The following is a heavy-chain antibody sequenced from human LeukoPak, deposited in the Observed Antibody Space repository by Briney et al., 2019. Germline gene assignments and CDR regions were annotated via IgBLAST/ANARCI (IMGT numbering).Heavy chain of an antibody. J-gene: IGHJ5*02. CDR1: GYTFTSYA. V-gene: IGHV7-4-1*02. D-gene: IGHD3-3*01. Sequence: ASVKVSCKASGYTFTSYAMNWVRQAPGQGLEWMGWINTNTGNPTYAQGFTGRFVFSLDTSVSTAYLQISSLKAEDTAVYYCATEQAPTIFGVVPREDWFDPWGQGTLVTVSS. CDR2: INTNTGNP. CDR3: ATEQAPTIFGVVPREDWFDP.